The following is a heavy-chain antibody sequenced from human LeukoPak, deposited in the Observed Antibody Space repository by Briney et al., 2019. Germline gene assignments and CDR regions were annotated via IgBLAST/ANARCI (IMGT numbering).Heavy chain of an antibody. CDR2: ISGSGGST. D-gene: IGHD3-9*01. CDR3: AKDRRRDDVLTGSFSD. J-gene: IGHJ4*02. V-gene: IGHV3-23*01. Sequence: GGSLRLSCAASGFTFSNYAMNWVRQAPGKGLEWVSTISGSGGSTYYANSVKGRFTISRDNSKNTLYLQLNSLRAGDTALYFCAKDRRRDDVLTGSFSDWGQGTLVTVSS. CDR1: GFTFSNYA.